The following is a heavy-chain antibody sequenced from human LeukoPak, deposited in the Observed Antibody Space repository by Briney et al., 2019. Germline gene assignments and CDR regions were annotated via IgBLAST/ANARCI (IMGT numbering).Heavy chain of an antibody. J-gene: IGHJ3*02. CDR1: GFTFSSYA. CDR3: AKDIVMVVAATGGAFDI. Sequence: GGSLRLSCAASGFTFSSYAMSWVRQAPGKGLEWVSAISGSGGSTYYADSVKGRFTISRDNSKNTLYLQMNSLRAEDTAVYYCAKDIVMVVAATGGAFDIWGQGTMVTVSS. V-gene: IGHV3-23*01. D-gene: IGHD2-15*01. CDR2: ISGSGGST.